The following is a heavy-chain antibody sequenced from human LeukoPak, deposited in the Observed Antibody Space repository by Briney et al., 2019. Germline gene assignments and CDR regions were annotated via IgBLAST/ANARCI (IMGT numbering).Heavy chain of an antibody. Sequence: GGSLRLSCAASGFTVSSNYMSWVRQAPGKGLEWVSVIYSGGSTYYADSVKGRFTISRDNSKNTLYLQMNSLRAEDTAVYYCARVNPGTSSEDGFDIWGQGTMVTVSS. J-gene: IGHJ3*02. CDR2: IYSGGST. D-gene: IGHD2-2*01. CDR3: ARVNPGTSSEDGFDI. CDR1: GFTVSSNY. V-gene: IGHV3-53*01.